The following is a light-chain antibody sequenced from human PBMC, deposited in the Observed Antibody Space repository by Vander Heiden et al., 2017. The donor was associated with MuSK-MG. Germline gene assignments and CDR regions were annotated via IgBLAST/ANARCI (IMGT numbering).Light chain of an antibody. CDR3: QHLGT. CDR1: QSISSW. CDR2: EAS. J-gene: IGKJ1*01. V-gene: IGKV1-5*01. Sequence: DIQMTQSPSTLSASVGDRVTITCRASQSISSWLAWYQQKPGKAPKLRIYEASRLESGVTSRFSGNGSGTEFTRPSSSMEADDCETNYCQHLGTFGQGTKVEIK.